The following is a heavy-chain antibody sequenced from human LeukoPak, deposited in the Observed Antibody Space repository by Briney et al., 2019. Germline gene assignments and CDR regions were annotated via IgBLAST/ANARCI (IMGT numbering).Heavy chain of an antibody. Sequence: SETLSLTCTVSGGSITSYYWSWIRQPPGKGLEWIGYIYDSGSTSYNPSLKSRVTISVDTSKNQFSLKLSSVTAADTAVYYCARDAGVLRYFDWLYWFDPWGQGTLVTVSS. D-gene: IGHD3-9*01. CDR3: ARDAGVLRYFDWLYWFDP. J-gene: IGHJ5*02. CDR2: IYDSGST. V-gene: IGHV4-59*12. CDR1: GGSITSYY.